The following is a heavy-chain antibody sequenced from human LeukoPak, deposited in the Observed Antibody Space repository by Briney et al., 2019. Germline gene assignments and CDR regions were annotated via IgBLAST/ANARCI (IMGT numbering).Heavy chain of an antibody. V-gene: IGHV3-30*02. CDR3: AKDQGYFTSAGY. Sequence: GGSLRLSCAASGFTFSTYGMHWVRQAPGKGLEWVAFIQYDGSNKYYTDSVKGRFTISRDNSKNTLYLQMNGLRAEDTAVYYCAKDQGYFTSAGYWGQGTLVTVSS. J-gene: IGHJ4*02. D-gene: IGHD2-8*01. CDR1: GFTFSTYG. CDR2: IQYDGSNK.